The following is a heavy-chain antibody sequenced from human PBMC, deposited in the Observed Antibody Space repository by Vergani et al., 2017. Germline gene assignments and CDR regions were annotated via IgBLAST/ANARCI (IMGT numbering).Heavy chain of an antibody. Sequence: QVKLQESGPGLVNSSDTLSLICTVSGASVYSYYWSWIRHPPGKGLEWMGYVSFRGGAPYDPSVKGRMTISLNTASNQFSLYRTSVTAADTAVYFCARSRIYYGAGSPDYWGQGTLVTVSS. V-gene: IGHV4-59*02. CDR3: ARSRIYYGAGSPDY. CDR2: VSFRGGA. D-gene: IGHD3-10*01. J-gene: IGHJ4*02. CDR1: GASVYSYY.